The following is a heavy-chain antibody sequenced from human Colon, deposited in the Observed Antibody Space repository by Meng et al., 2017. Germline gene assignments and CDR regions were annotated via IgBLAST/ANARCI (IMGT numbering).Heavy chain of an antibody. CDR1: SYTLSSDG. Sequence: QGHVVQSGAGVKKPGASVKVSCDASSYTLSSDGFSWFRQAPGQGLEWLGWINVYNGKVDYAQKFQGRVTLTTDTSTSTGYMELRSLRSDDTAVYYCATRGNPYVNCWGQGTLVTVSS. D-gene: IGHD2-8*01. J-gene: IGHJ4*02. CDR3: ATRGNPYVNC. CDR2: INVYNGKV. V-gene: IGHV1-18*01.